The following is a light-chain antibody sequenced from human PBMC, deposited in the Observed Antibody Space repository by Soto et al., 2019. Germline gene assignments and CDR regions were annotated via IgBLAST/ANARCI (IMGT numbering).Light chain of an antibody. Sequence: QSALTQAASVSGSHGQSITISCTGTSSDVGSYKLVSWYQQHPGKAPKLMIYEVSKRPSGVSNRFSGSKSGNTASLTISGLQAEDEADYYCCSYAGSSTYVFGTGTKLTVL. V-gene: IGLV2-23*02. CDR3: CSYAGSSTYV. J-gene: IGLJ1*01. CDR1: SSDVGSYKL. CDR2: EVS.